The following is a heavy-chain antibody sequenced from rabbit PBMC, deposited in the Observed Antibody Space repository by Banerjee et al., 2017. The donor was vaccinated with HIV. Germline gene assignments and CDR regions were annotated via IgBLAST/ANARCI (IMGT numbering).Heavy chain of an antibody. Sequence: QEHLEESGGDLVKPEGSLTLTCTASGWSFSSSYWICWVRQAPGKGLEWIACIYAGGSAFTAYASWAKGRFTISKTSSTTVTLQMTSLTAADTATYFCARDLAGVIGWNFNLWGPGTLVTVS. J-gene: IGHJ4*01. D-gene: IGHD4-1*01. CDR1: GWSFSSSYW. CDR3: ARDLAGVIGWNFNL. CDR2: IYAGGSAFT. V-gene: IGHV1S45*01.